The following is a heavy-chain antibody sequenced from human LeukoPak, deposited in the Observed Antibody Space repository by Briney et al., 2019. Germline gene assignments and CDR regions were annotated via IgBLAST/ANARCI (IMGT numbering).Heavy chain of an antibody. CDR1: GYSISSGYY. V-gene: IGHV4-38-2*02. CDR2: IYHSGST. J-gene: IGHJ4*02. CDR3: ARDVQGGNFDY. D-gene: IGHD2-15*01. Sequence: SETLSLTCTVSGYSISSGYYWGWIRQPPGKGLEWIGSIYHSGSTYYNPSLKSRVTISVDTSKNQFSLKLSSVTAADTAVYYCARDVQGGNFDYWGQGTLVTVSS.